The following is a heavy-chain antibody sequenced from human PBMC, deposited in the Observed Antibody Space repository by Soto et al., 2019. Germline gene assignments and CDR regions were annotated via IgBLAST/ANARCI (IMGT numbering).Heavy chain of an antibody. J-gene: IGHJ4*02. V-gene: IGHV4-39*01. CDR2: IYYREST. D-gene: IGHD6-6*01. CDR3: ASIGAARPLPGD. CDR1: GGSISSSSYY. Sequence: QLQLQESGPGLVKPSETLSLTCTVSGGSISSSSYYWGWIRQPPGKGLEWIGSIYYRESTYYNPSLKSRVTIAVDTSKNQVTLKPSSVAPEDPAVYCCASIGAARPLPGDWGQGTQVSVSS.